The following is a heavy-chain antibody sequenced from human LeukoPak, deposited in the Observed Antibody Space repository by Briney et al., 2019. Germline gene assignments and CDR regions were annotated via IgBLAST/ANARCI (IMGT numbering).Heavy chain of an antibody. CDR2: INHSGST. CDR1: GGSFSGYY. Sequence: SETLSLTCAVYGGSFSGYYWSWIRQPPWKGLEWIGEINHSGSTNYNPSLKSRVTISVDTSKNQFSLKLSSVTAADTAVYYCAREDGYNQGGIDYWGQGTLVTVSS. J-gene: IGHJ4*02. D-gene: IGHD5-24*01. V-gene: IGHV4-34*01. CDR3: AREDGYNQGGIDY.